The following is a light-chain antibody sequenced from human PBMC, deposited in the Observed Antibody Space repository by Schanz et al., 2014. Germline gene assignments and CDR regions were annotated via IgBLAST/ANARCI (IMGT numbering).Light chain of an antibody. CDR2: AAS. Sequence: DVQMTQTPSSLSASIGDRVTITCRASQSISTYVNWHQQKPGKAPKLLIYAASSLQSGVPSRFSGSGSGTDFTLSISSLQLEDFATYYCQQSNRVPFTFGPGTKVNIK. CDR1: QSISTY. CDR3: QQSNRVPFT. V-gene: IGKV1-39*01. J-gene: IGKJ3*01.